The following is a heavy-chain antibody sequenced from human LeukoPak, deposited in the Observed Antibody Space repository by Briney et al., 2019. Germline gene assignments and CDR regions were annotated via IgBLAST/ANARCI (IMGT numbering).Heavy chain of an antibody. D-gene: IGHD3-22*01. CDR1: GGTFSSYA. CDR2: IIPILGIA. V-gene: IGHV1-69*04. Sequence: SVKVSCKASGGTFSSYAISWVRQAPGQGLEWMGRIIPILGIANYAQKFQGRVTITADKSTSTAYMELSSLRSEDTAVYYCARPYYYDSSGYYGRDAFDIWGQGTMVTVSS. J-gene: IGHJ3*02. CDR3: ARPYYYDSSGYYGRDAFDI.